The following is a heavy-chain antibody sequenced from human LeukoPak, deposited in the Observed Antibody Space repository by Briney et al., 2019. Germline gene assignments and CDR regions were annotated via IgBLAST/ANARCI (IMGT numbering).Heavy chain of an antibody. J-gene: IGHJ3*02. V-gene: IGHV3-30*18. CDR3: AKDWVIVVGNDAFDI. D-gene: IGHD3-22*01. CDR1: GFTFSSYG. Sequence: GRSLRLSCAASGFTFSSYGMHWVRQAPGKGLEWVAVISYDGSNKYYADSVKGRFTISRDNSKNTLYLQVNSLRAEDTAVYYCAKDWVIVVGNDAFDIWGQGTMVTVSS. CDR2: ISYDGSNK.